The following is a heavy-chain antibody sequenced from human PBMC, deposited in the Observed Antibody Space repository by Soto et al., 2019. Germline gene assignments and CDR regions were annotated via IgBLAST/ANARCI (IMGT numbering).Heavy chain of an antibody. V-gene: IGHV4-31*03. Sequence: SETLSLTCTVSGGSISSGGYYWSWIRQHPGKGLEWIGYIYYSGSTYYNPSLKSRVTISVDTSKNQFSLKLSSVTAADTAVYYCARESQLPILELDYWGQGTLVTVSS. CDR1: GGSISSGGYY. J-gene: IGHJ4*02. CDR2: IYYSGST. CDR3: ARESQLPILELDY. D-gene: IGHD2-2*01.